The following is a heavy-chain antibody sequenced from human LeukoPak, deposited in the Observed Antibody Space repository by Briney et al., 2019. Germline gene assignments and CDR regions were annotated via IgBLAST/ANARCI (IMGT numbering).Heavy chain of an antibody. Sequence: GGSLRLTCAASGFTFSSYDMHWVRQATGKGLEWVSAIGTAGDTYYPGSVKGRFTISRENAKNSLYLQTNSLRAEDTAVYYCARGASEVAGYYYYGMDVWGQGTTVTVSS. V-gene: IGHV3-13*01. CDR1: GFTFSSYD. CDR3: ARGASEVAGYYYYGMDV. D-gene: IGHD6-19*01. J-gene: IGHJ6*02. CDR2: IGTAGDT.